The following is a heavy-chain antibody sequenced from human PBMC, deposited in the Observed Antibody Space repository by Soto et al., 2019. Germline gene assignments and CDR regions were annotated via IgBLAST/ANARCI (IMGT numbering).Heavy chain of an antibody. D-gene: IGHD5-12*01. Sequence: SETLSLTCTVSGASISIDEYHWGWIRQPPGKGLEWIGSVKSSGTYYNPSLRSRITVSVDTANSQFSLSLRSVTAADTATDYCMRLVDSWGPGALVAVFS. CDR3: MRLVDS. CDR2: VKSSGT. CDR1: GASISIDEYH. V-gene: IGHV4-39*01. J-gene: IGHJ4*02.